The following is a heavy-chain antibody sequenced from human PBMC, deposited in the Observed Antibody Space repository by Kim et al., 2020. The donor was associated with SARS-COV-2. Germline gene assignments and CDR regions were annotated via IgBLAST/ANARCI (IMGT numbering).Heavy chain of an antibody. CDR1: GGSVSSGSYY. Sequence: SETLSLTCTVSGGSVSSGSYYWSWIRQPPGKGLEWIGYVYYSGSTNYNPSLKSRLTISIDTSKSQFSLKLNSVTAADTAVYYCARGLRYSDWSYPFFDFLGQGTLVTVSS. D-gene: IGHD3-9*01. CDR2: VYYSGST. V-gene: IGHV4-61*01. CDR3: ARGLRYSDWSYPFFDF. J-gene: IGHJ4*02.